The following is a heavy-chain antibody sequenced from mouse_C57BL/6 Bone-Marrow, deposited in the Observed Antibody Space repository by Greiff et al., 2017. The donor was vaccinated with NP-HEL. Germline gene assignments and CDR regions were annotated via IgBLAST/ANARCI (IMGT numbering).Heavy chain of an antibody. V-gene: IGHV1-59*01. J-gene: IGHJ1*03. Sequence: VQLQQPGAELVRPGTSVKLSCKASGYTFTSYWMHWVKQRPGQGLEWIGVIDPSDSYTNYNQKFKGKATLTVDTSSSTAYMQLSSLTSEDSAVYYCARYSDWYFDVWGTGTTVTVSS. CDR3: ARYSDWYFDV. CDR2: IDPSDSYT. CDR1: GYTFTSYW. D-gene: IGHD3-2*02.